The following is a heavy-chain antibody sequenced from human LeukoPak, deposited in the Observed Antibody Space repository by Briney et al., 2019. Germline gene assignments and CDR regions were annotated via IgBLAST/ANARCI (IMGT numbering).Heavy chain of an antibody. J-gene: IGHJ6*02. CDR2: IVVGSGNT. CDR3: AADSVYDFWSGYSPRYGMDV. D-gene: IGHD3-3*01. V-gene: IGHV1-58*02. CDR1: GITFTSSA. Sequence: TSVKVSCKASGITFTSSAMQWVRQARGQRLEWIGWIVVGSGNTNYAQKFQERVTITRDMSTSTAYMELSSLRSEDTAVYYCAADSVYDFWSGYSPRYGMDVWGQGTTVTVSS.